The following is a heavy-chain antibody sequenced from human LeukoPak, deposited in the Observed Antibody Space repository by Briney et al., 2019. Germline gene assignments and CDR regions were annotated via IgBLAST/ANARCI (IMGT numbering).Heavy chain of an antibody. D-gene: IGHD3-3*01. CDR3: ARSDFWSGSVIDC. V-gene: IGHV4-34*01. CDR1: GGSFSGYY. J-gene: IGHJ4*02. Sequence: SETLSLTCAVYGGSFSGYYWSWIRQPPGKGLEWIGEINHSGSTNYNPSLKSRVTISVDTSKNQFSLKLSSVTAADTAVCYCARSDFWSGSVIDCWGQGTLVTVSS. CDR2: INHSGST.